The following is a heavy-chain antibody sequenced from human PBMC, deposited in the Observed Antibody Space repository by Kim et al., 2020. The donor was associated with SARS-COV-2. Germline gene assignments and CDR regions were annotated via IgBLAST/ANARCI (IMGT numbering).Heavy chain of an antibody. CDR2: IYPGDSDT. J-gene: IGHJ4*02. CDR3: ARQDSGSYDGYFDY. CDR1: GYSFTSYW. Sequence: GESLKISCKGSGYSFTSYWIGWVRQMPGKGLEWMGIIYPGDSDTRYSPSFQGQVTISADKSSTTAYLQWSSLKASDTAMYYCARQDSGSYDGYFDYWGQGTLATVSS. D-gene: IGHD1-26*01. V-gene: IGHV5-51*01.